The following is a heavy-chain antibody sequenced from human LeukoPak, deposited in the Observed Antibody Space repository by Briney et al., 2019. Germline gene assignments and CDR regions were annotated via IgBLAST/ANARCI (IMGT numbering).Heavy chain of an antibody. V-gene: IGHV3-30*04. CDR1: GFTFSSYA. D-gene: IGHD3-10*01. CDR2: ISYDGSNK. Sequence: GGSLRLSCAASGFTFSSYAMHWVRQAPGKGLEWVAVISYDGSNKYYADSVKGRSTISRDNSKNTLYLQMNSLRAEDTAVYYCARDEGRGVTSVIDYWGQGTLVTVSS. CDR3: ARDEGRGVTSVIDY. J-gene: IGHJ4*02.